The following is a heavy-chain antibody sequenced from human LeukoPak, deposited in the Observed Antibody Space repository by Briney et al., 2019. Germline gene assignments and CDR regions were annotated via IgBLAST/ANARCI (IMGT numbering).Heavy chain of an antibody. CDR1: GYTFTGYY. Sequence: ASVKVSCKASGYTFTGYYMHWVRQAPGQGLEWMGWINPNSGGTNYAQKFQGRVTMTRDTPISTAYMELSRLRSDDTAVYYCARGSTIFGVVIIPVPAFDIWGQGTMVTVSS. CDR3: ARGSTIFGVVIIPVPAFDI. J-gene: IGHJ3*02. CDR2: INPNSGGT. V-gene: IGHV1-2*02. D-gene: IGHD3-3*01.